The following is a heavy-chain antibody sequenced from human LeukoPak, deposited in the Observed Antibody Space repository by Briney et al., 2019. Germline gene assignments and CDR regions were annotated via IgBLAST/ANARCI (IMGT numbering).Heavy chain of an antibody. D-gene: IGHD3-10*01. CDR2: IYSGGST. CDR1: GFTVSSNY. CDR3: ASTSGSYSNWFDH. J-gene: IGHJ5*02. Sequence: PGGSLRLSCAASGFTVSSNYMSWVRQAPGKGLEWVSVIYSGGSTYYADSVKGRFTISRDNSKNTLYLQMNSLRAEDTAVYYCASTSGSYSNWFDHWGQGTLVTVSS. V-gene: IGHV3-53*01.